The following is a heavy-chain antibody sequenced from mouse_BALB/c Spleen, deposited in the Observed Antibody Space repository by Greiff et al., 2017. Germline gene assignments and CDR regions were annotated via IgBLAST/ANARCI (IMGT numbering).Heavy chain of an antibody. CDR2: INPYNDGT. CDR1: GYTFTSYV. D-gene: IGHD2-14*01. J-gene: IGHJ2*01. V-gene: IGHV1-14*01. CDR3: ARAYYRYDGDFDY. Sequence: VQLQQSGPELVKPGASVKMSCKASGYTFTSYVMHWVKQKPGQGLEWIGYINPYNDGTKYNEKFKGKATLTSDKSSSTAYMELSSLTSEDSAVYYCARAYYRYDGDFDYWGQGTTLTVSS.